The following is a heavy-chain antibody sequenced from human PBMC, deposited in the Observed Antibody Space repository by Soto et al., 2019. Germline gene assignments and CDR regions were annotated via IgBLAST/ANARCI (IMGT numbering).Heavy chain of an antibody. V-gene: IGHV3-30*03. CDR1: GVTFKDYG. D-gene: IGHD3-16*01. Sequence: LRLSCGAPGVTFKDYGMHWVRQAPGKGLEWVAVISYDGKQTYYADSVKGRFTISKDKSKRTLFLQMNSLRVDDTAVYYCARDGWGSNWYFDLWGRGTLVTISS. J-gene: IGHJ2*01. CDR3: ARDGWGSNWYFDL. CDR2: ISYDGKQT.